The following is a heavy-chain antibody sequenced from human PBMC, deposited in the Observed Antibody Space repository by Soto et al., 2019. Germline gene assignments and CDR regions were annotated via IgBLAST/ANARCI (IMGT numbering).Heavy chain of an antibody. Sequence: LRLSCAASGFTFSDYYMSWIRQAPGKGLEWVSYISSSGSTIYYADSVKGRFTISRDNAKNSLYLQMNSLRAEDTAVYYCAREGHYYDSSGYYLRESWFDPWGQGTLVTVSS. CDR1: GFTFSDYY. J-gene: IGHJ5*02. D-gene: IGHD3-22*01. CDR3: AREGHYYDSSGYYLRESWFDP. CDR2: ISSSGSTI. V-gene: IGHV3-11*01.